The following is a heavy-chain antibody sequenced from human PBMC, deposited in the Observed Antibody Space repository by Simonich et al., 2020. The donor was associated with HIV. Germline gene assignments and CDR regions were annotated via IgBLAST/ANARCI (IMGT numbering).Heavy chain of an antibody. V-gene: IGHV1-2*06. CDR3: ARVDALDF. CDR1: GYTFTAYY. CDR2: INPNAGGK. J-gene: IGHJ3*01. Sequence: QVQLVQSGAEVKKPGASVRVSCKASGYTFTAYYIHCVRQAPGQWLERVGQINPNAGGKHYAQKFQGRGTMTRDTSITTAYMELSRLRSDDTAVYYCARVDALDFWGQGTMVIVSS.